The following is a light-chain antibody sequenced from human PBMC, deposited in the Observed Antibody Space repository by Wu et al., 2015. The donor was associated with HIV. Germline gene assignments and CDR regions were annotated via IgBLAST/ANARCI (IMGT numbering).Light chain of an antibody. Sequence: EIVLTQSPATLSLSPGERATLSCRASQSVSSYLAWYQQKPGQAPRLLIYDASNRATGIPARFSGSGSGTDFTLTISSLEPEDFAVYYCQQRSNWAGYSFGRGDQAGDQT. J-gene: IGKJ2*03. V-gene: IGKV3-11*01. CDR2: DAS. CDR1: QSVSSY. CDR3: QQRSNWAGYS.